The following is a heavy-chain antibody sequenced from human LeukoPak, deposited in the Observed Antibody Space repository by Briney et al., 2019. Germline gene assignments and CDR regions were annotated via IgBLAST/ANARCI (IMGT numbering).Heavy chain of an antibody. Sequence: GGSLRLSCAASGFSLNNYAMNWVRQAPGKGLEWVSIIIGSSGSTFYADSVKGRFTISRDNSKNTLYLQLNNPRLEDTAVYYCAKGGYDYIEVAYFDFWGQGTLVTVSS. CDR3: AKGGYDYIEVAYFDF. D-gene: IGHD5-12*01. J-gene: IGHJ4*02. CDR1: GFSLNNYA. V-gene: IGHV3-23*01. CDR2: IIGSSGST.